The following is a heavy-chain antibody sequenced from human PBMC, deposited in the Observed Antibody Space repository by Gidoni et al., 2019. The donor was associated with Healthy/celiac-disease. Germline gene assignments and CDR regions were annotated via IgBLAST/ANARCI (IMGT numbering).Heavy chain of an antibody. CDR1: GFTFSSYA. CDR3: ASLYSYIP. Sequence: QVQLVESGGGVVQPGRSLRLSCAASGFTFSSYAMHWVRQAPGKGLEWVAVISYDGRNKYYADSVKGRFTISRDNSKNTLYLQMNSLRAEDTAVYYCASLYSYIPWGQGTLVTVSS. CDR2: ISYDGRNK. D-gene: IGHD5-18*01. V-gene: IGHV3-30*01. J-gene: IGHJ5*02.